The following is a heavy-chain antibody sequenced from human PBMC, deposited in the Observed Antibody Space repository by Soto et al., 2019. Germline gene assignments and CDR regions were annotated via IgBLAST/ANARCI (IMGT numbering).Heavy chain of an antibody. CDR2: INAGNGNT. J-gene: IGHJ4*02. V-gene: IGHV1-3*01. D-gene: IGHD2-2*01. CDR1: GYTFTSYA. Sequence: QGQLVQSGAEVKKPGASVKVSCKASGYTFTSYAMHWVRQAPGQRLEWMGWINAGNGNTKYSEKFQGRVTITRDTSASTAYMELSSLRSEDTAVYYCAREQGCSSTSCYAGFDYWGQGTLVTVSS. CDR3: AREQGCSSTSCYAGFDY.